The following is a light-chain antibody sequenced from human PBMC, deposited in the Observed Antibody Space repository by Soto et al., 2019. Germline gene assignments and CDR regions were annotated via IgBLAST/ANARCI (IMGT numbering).Light chain of an antibody. V-gene: IGKV1-39*01. CDR1: QNINTY. J-gene: IGKJ3*01. Sequence: DIQMTQSPSSLSASVGDRVTITCRASQNINTYLNWYQQKPGKAPKLLIFEASSLQSGVPSRFSGSGSRTDFTLTISSLQPEDFATYYCQQSSTAPFTCGRGTKVDL. CDR2: EAS. CDR3: QQSSTAPFT.